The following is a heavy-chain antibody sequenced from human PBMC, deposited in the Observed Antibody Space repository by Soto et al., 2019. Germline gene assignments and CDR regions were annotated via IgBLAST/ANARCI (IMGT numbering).Heavy chain of an antibody. CDR1: GFTFSSYS. Sequence: GGSLRLSCAASGFTFSSYSMNWVRQAPGKGLEWVSYISSSSSTIYYADSVKGRFTISRDNAKNSLYLQVNSLRDEDTAVYYCARYDRSAYYDFWSGYYTGRYFDYWGQGTLVTVSS. CDR3: ARYDRSAYYDFWSGYYTGRYFDY. V-gene: IGHV3-48*02. CDR2: ISSSSSTI. J-gene: IGHJ4*02. D-gene: IGHD3-3*01.